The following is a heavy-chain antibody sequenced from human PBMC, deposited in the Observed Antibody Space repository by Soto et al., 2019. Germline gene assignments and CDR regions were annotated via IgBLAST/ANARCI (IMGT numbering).Heavy chain of an antibody. Sequence: HPGGSLRLSCAASGFTFSSYAMSWVREAPGKGLEWVSAISGSGGSTYYADSVKGRFTISRDNSKNTLYLQMNSLRAEDTAVYYCAKHAEYQLVSWFDPWGQGTLVTVSS. V-gene: IGHV3-23*01. CDR1: GFTFSSYA. D-gene: IGHD2-2*01. CDR3: AKHAEYQLVSWFDP. CDR2: ISGSGGST. J-gene: IGHJ5*02.